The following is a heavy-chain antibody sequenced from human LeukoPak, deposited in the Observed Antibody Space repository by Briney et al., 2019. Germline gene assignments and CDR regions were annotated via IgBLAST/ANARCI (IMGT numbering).Heavy chain of an antibody. J-gene: IGHJ1*01. D-gene: IGHD3-22*01. CDR1: GGSISRGGYS. CDR3: ARARVESGYYYDSSGYYGYFQD. CDR2: IYYSGNSGSP. Sequence: SETLSLTCTISGGSISRGGYSWSWIRQHPGKGLEWIGYIYYSGNSGSPYYNSSLKSRVTISVDTSKNQFSLKLNSVTDADTAVYYCARARVESGYYYDSSGYYGYFQDWGQGTLVTVS. V-gene: IGHV4-31*03.